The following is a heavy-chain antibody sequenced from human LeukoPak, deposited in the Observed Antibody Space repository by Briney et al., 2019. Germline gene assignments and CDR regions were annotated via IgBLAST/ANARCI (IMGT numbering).Heavy chain of an antibody. J-gene: IGHJ4*02. CDR3: AREGGYDQIDY. D-gene: IGHD5-12*01. Sequence: SETLSLACAVYGGSFSGYYWSWIRQPPGKGLEWIGYIYYSGSTNYNPSLKSRVTISVDTSKNQFSLKLSSVTAADTAVYYCAREGGYDQIDYWGQGTLVTVSS. CDR2: IYYSGST. V-gene: IGHV4-59*01. CDR1: GGSFSGYY.